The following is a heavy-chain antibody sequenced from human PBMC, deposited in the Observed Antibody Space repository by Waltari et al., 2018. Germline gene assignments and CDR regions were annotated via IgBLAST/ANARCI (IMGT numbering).Heavy chain of an antibody. CDR2: IYTSGST. V-gene: IGHV4-61*02. J-gene: IGHJ3*02. Sequence: QVQLQASGPGLVKPSQPLSLTCTVSGGSLSRARSYWSWIRPPPGQGLEWSGRIYTSGSTNYNPSRKSRVTISVDTSKNQFSLKLSSVTAADTAVYYCARRPLDWNPTPHLNDAFDIWGQGTMVTVSS. CDR1: GGSLSRARSY. D-gene: IGHD1-1*01. CDR3: ARRPLDWNPTPHLNDAFDI.